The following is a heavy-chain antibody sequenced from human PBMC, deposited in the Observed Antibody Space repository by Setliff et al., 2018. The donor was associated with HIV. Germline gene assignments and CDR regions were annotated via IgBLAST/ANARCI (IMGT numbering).Heavy chain of an antibody. CDR3: ARSALWFGEADWYFDL. J-gene: IGHJ2*01. V-gene: IGHV4-28*01. D-gene: IGHD3-10*01. Sequence: SETLSLTCVVSGYSISSSYWWGWIRQPPVTGLEWIGWIGYTYKGGSTYYNPSLKSRVTMSEDTSKNQFSLKLRSVTAVDTAVYYCARSALWFGEADWYFDLWGRGTLVTVSS. CDR2: TYKGGST. CDR1: GYSISSSYW.